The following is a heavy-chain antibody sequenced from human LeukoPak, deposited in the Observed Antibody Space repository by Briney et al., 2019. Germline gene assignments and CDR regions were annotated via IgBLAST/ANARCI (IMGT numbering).Heavy chain of an antibody. CDR2: ISGSGGST. CDR3: ASVGILTGYPSDY. J-gene: IGHJ4*02. D-gene: IGHD3-9*01. CDR1: GFTFSSYA. Sequence: PGGSLRLSCAASGFTFSSYAMSWVRQAPGKGLEWVSAISGSGGSTYYADSVKGRFTISRDNSKNTLYLQMNSLRAEDTAVYYCASVGILTGYPSDYWGQGTLVTVSS. V-gene: IGHV3-23*01.